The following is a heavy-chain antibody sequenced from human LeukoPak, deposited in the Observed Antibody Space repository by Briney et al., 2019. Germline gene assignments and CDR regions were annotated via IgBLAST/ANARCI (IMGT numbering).Heavy chain of an antibody. CDR3: ARATDYGDELDY. D-gene: IGHD4-17*01. V-gene: IGHV4-59*01. J-gene: IGHJ4*02. CDR1: GGSISSYY. Sequence: SETLSLTCTVSGGSISSYYWSWIRQPPGKGLEWIGYIYYSGSTNYNPSLKSRVTISVDTSKNQFSLKLSSVTAADTAVYYCARATDYGDELDYWGQGTLVTVS. CDR2: IYYSGST.